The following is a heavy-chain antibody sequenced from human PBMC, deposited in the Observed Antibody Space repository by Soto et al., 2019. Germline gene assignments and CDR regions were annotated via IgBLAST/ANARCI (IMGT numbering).Heavy chain of an antibody. CDR3: ARQPSIAVAGGRWFDP. Sequence: PGESLKISCKGSGYSFTSYWIGWVRQMPGKGLEWMGIIYPGDSDTRYSPSFQGQVTISADKSISTAYLQWSSLKASDTAMYYCARQPSIAVAGGRWFDPWGQGTLVTVSS. D-gene: IGHD6-19*01. V-gene: IGHV5-51*01. CDR1: GYSFTSYW. J-gene: IGHJ5*02. CDR2: IYPGDSDT.